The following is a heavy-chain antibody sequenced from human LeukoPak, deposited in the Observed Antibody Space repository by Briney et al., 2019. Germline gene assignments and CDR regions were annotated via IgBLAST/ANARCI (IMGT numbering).Heavy chain of an antibody. V-gene: IGHV4-4*07. J-gene: IGHJ3*02. CDR1: GGSISSYY. CDR2: IYTSGST. CDR3: ARESDVDTAMADDAFDI. D-gene: IGHD5-18*01. Sequence: TLSLTCTVSGGSISSYYWSWIRQAAGKGLEWIGRIYTSGSTNYNPSLKSRVTMSVDTSKNQFSLKLSSVTAADTAVYYCARESDVDTAMADDAFDIWGQGTMVTVSS.